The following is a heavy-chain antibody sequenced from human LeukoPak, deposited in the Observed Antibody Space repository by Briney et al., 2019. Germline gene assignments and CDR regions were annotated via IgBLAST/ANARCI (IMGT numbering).Heavy chain of an antibody. V-gene: IGHV1-18*01. CDR1: GGTFSSYA. J-gene: IGHJ6*02. CDR2: ISAYNGNT. D-gene: IGHD6-19*01. CDR3: ARASYSSGWYYYYGMDV. Sequence: GASVKVSCKASGGTFSSYAISWVRQAPGQGLEWMGWISAYNGNTNYAQKLQGRVTMTTDTSTSTGYMELRSLRSDDTAVYYCARASYSSGWYYYYGMDVWGQGTTVTVSS.